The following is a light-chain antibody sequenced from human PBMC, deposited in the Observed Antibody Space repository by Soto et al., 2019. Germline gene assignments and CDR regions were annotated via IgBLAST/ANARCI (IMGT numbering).Light chain of an antibody. CDR3: AAWDDSLNGHV. V-gene: IGLV1-44*01. CDR2: TTN. CDR1: SSNIGTSS. J-gene: IGLJ1*01. Sequence: QSVLTQPHSASGTPGQRVTISCSGSSSNIGTSSVHWFQQLPGTAPKLLISTTNQRPSGVPERFSGSKSGTSASLAISGLQSEDGADYYCAAWDDSLNGHVFGTGTNVTV.